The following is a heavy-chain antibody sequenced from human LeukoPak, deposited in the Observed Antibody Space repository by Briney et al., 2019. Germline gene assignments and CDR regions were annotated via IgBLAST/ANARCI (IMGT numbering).Heavy chain of an antibody. J-gene: IGHJ4*02. CDR2: ISSSGGST. CDR1: GFTFSSFA. Sequence: TGGSLRLSCAASGFTFSSFAMSWVRQAPGKGLEWVSAISSSGGSTYYADSVKGRFTVSRDNSKNTLYLQMNSLRAEDTAVYYCAKQISLTFGYWGQGTLATVSS. V-gene: IGHV3-23*01. CDR3: AKQISLTFGY. D-gene: IGHD2-15*01.